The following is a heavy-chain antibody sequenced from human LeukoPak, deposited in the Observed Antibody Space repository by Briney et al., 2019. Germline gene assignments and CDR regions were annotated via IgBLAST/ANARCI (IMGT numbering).Heavy chain of an antibody. J-gene: IGHJ4*02. V-gene: IGHV3-23*01. CDR2: IGGGDDAT. CDR3: AKSVTGSPYSASDY. D-gene: IGHD2-15*01. CDR1: GFTFSNYA. Sequence: GGSLRLSCAASGFTFSNYAISWVRQAPGKGLDWVSVIGGGDDATFYADSVRGRFTISREISKNTVFLQMNSLRAEDTAVYYCAKSVTGSPYSASDYWGQGTQVTVSS.